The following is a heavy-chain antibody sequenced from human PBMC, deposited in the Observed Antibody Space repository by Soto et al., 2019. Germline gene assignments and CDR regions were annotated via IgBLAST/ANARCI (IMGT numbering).Heavy chain of an antibody. V-gene: IGHV3-21*01. CDR1: GFTFSSYS. D-gene: IGHD6-19*01. Sequence: GGSLRLSCAASGFTFSSYSMNWVRQAPGKGLEWVSSISSSGSYIYYADSLKGRFTISRDNAKNSLYLQMNSLRAEDTAVYYCVRGEGGWETYWGQGTLVTVSS. J-gene: IGHJ4*02. CDR2: ISSSGSYI. CDR3: VRGEGGWETY.